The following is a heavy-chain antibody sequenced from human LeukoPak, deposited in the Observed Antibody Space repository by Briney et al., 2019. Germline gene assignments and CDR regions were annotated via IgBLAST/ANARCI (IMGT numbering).Heavy chain of an antibody. CDR2: INPSGGST. D-gene: IGHD2-21*02. CDR3: ARGVVTATQHDAFDI. J-gene: IGHJ3*02. Sequence: GASVKVSCKASGYTFTSYYMHWVRQAPGQGLEWMGIINPSGGSTSYAQKFQGRVTMTRDTSTSTVYMVLSSLRAEDTAVYYCARGVVTATQHDAFDIWGQGTMVTVSS. CDR1: GYTFTSYY. V-gene: IGHV1-46*01.